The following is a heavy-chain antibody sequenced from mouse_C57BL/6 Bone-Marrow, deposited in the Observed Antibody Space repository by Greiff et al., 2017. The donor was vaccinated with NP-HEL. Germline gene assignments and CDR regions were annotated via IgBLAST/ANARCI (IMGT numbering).Heavy chain of an antibody. J-gene: IGHJ1*03. CDR3: ARRGDYGSSPYWYFDV. CDR1: GYTFTGYW. Sequence: VKLMESGAELMKPGASVKLSCKATGYTFTGYWIEWVKQRPGHGLEWIGEILPGSGSTNYNEKFKGKATFTADTSSNTAYMQLSSLTTEDSAIYYCARRGDYGSSPYWYFDVWGTGTTVTVSS. D-gene: IGHD1-1*01. CDR2: ILPGSGST. V-gene: IGHV1-9*01.